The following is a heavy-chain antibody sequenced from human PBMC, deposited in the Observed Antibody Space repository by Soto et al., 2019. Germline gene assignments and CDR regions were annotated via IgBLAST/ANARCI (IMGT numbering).Heavy chain of an antibody. Sequence: SESLSLTCTVSGGSICSGGYYWSWIRQHPGKGLEWIGYIYYSGSTYYNPSLKSRVTISVDTSKNQFSLKLSSVTAADTAVYYCARSLVRGKYYYYYMDVWGKGTTVTVSS. V-gene: IGHV4-31*03. CDR2: IYYSGST. CDR1: GGSICSGGYY. D-gene: IGHD2-15*01. CDR3: ARSLVRGKYYYYYMDV. J-gene: IGHJ6*03.